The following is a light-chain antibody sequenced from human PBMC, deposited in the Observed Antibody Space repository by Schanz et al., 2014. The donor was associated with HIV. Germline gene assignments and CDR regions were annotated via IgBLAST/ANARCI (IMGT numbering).Light chain of an antibody. V-gene: IGKV3-20*01. J-gene: IGKJ4*01. CDR1: QSVSSSY. Sequence: EIVLTQSPGSLSLSPGERATLSCRASQSVSSSYLAWYQQKPGQAPRLLIFGASNRATGVPDRFSGSGSGTDFTLTISSLQAEDFAVYYCQQYGGSPLTFGGGTKVEMK. CDR3: QQYGGSPLT. CDR2: GAS.